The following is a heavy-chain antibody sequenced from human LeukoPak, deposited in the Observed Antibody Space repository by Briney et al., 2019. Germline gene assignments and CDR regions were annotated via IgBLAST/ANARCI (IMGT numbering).Heavy chain of an antibody. J-gene: IGHJ4*02. CDR2: IYTSGST. CDR1: GGSISSGSYY. D-gene: IGHD3-22*01. V-gene: IGHV4-61*02. CDR3: ARAPVGPSGYYPY. Sequence: SQTLSLTCTVSGGSISSGSYYWSWIRQPAGKGLEWIGRIYTSGSTNYNPSLKSRVTISVDTSKNQFSLKLSSVTAADTAVYYCARAPVGPSGYYPYWGQGTLVTVSS.